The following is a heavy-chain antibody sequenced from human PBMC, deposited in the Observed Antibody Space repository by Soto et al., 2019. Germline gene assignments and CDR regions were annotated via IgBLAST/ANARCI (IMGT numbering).Heavy chain of an antibody. CDR3: ARDEKYYYYGMDV. Sequence: SVKVSCKASGGTFSSYTISWVRRAPGQGLEWMGRIIPILGIANYAQKFQGRVTITADKSTSTAYMELSSLRSEDTAVYYCARDEKYYYYGMDVWGQGTTVTVSS. CDR1: GGTFSSYT. CDR2: IIPILGIA. J-gene: IGHJ6*02. V-gene: IGHV1-69*04.